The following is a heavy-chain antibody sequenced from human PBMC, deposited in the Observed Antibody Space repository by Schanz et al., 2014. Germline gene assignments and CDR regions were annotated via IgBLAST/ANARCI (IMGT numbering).Heavy chain of an antibody. D-gene: IGHD3-16*01. V-gene: IGHV3-66*02. CDR1: GFTFSDHY. CDR3: AKGGSSLDD. J-gene: IGHJ4*02. Sequence: EVQLVESGGGLVQPGGSLRLSCAASGFTFSDHYMSWVRQAPGKGLEWVSVIYSDGRTYYGDSVKGRFTISRDNSKNTLYLQMNSLRVEDTAVYYCAKGGSSLDDWGQGTLVTVSS. CDR2: IYSDGRT.